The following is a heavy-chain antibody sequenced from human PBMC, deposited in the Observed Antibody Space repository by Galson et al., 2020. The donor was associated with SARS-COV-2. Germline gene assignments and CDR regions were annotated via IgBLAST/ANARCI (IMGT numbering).Heavy chain of an antibody. J-gene: IGHJ4*02. D-gene: IGHD5-18*01. CDR2: ISYDGSNK. Sequence: GSLRLSCAASGFSFSRYAMHWVRQAPGKGLEWVAVISYDGSNKYYADSVKGRFTISRDNSKNTLYLQMNSLRDEDTAVYYCARENSFGYFDYWGQGTLVTVSS. CDR1: GFSFSRYA. CDR3: ARENSFGYFDY. V-gene: IGHV3-30*01.